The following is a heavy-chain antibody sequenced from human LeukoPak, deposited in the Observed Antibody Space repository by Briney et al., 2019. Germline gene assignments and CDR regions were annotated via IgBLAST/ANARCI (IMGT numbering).Heavy chain of an antibody. CDR2: INHSGGT. V-gene: IGHV4-34*01. CDR1: GGSFSGYY. J-gene: IGHJ5*02. D-gene: IGHD2-8*01. CDR3: AGSIVLMVYAIGWFDP. Sequence: SETLSLTCAAYGGSFSGYYWSWIRQPPGKGLEWIGEINHSGGTNYNPSLKSRVTISVDTSKNQFSLKLSSVTAADTAVYYCAGSIVLMVYAIGWFDPWGQGTLVTVSS.